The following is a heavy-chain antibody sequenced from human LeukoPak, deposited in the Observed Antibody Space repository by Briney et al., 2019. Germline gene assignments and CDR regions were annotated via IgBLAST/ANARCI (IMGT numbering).Heavy chain of an antibody. V-gene: IGHV4-59*08. CDR3: ARHEVDAFDI. Sequence: SETLSLTCTVSGGSISSYYWSWIRQPPGKGLEWIGYIYYSGSTNYNPSLKSRVTISVDTSKNQFSLKLSSVTAADTAVYYCARHEVDAFDIWGQGTMVTVSS. J-gene: IGHJ3*02. CDR1: GGSISSYY. CDR2: IYYSGST.